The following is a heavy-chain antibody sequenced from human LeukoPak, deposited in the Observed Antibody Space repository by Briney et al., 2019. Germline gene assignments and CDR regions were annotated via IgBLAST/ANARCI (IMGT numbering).Heavy chain of an antibody. CDR2: INPNSGGT. D-gene: IGHD3-16*01. CDR1: GYTFTDYY. CDR3: AIDPRRDYDYPDYMDV. J-gene: IGHJ6*03. V-gene: IGHV1-2*02. Sequence: ASVKVSCKASGYTFTDYYMHWVRQAPGQGPEWMGWINPNSGGTKYAQKFQGRVTMTRDTSISTAYMELSRLRSDDTAVYYCAIDPRRDYDYPDYMDVWGKGTTVTVSS.